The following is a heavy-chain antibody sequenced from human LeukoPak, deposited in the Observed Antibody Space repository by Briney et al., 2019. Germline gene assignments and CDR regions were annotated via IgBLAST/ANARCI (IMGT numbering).Heavy chain of an antibody. J-gene: IGHJ4*02. Sequence: GASVKVSCYAVGPPFSGYDTHSWAGSPGQGLEWMGAIVPIIGRAKYAQRFQGRVTIIADESTSTVYTELSSLRYEDTAVYYCASVYYSSKDRSDYYYGFDYWGQGTLVTVSS. D-gene: IGHD3-22*01. CDR3: ASVYYSSKDRSDYYYGFDY. V-gene: IGHV1-69*13. CDR1: GPPFSGYD. CDR2: IVPIIGRA.